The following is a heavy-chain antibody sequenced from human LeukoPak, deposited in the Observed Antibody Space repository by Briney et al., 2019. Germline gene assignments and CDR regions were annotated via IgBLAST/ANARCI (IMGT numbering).Heavy chain of an antibody. CDR2: IYYSGST. CDR3: ARVEGVTTVTTYYPYFDY. V-gene: IGHV4-30-4*01. Sequence: SQALSLTCTVSGGSISSGDYYWSWIRQPPGKGLEWIGYIYYSGSTYYNPSLKSRVTISVDTSKNQFSLKLSSVTAADTAVYYCARVEGVTTVTTYYPYFDYWGQGTLVTVSS. CDR1: GGSISSGDYY. D-gene: IGHD4-11*01. J-gene: IGHJ4*02.